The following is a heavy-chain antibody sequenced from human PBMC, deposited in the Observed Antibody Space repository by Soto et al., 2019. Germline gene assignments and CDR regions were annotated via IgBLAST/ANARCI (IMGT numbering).Heavy chain of an antibody. CDR1: GGSISSYD. J-gene: IGHJ3*02. CDR2: IYTSGST. Sequence: SETLSLTCTVSGGSISSYDWSWIRQPAGKGLEWIGRIYTSGSTNYNPSLKSRVTMSVDTSKNQFSLKLSSVTAEDTAVYYCARAAGYYDSSGYYRDEYAFDIWGQGTMVTV. V-gene: IGHV4-4*07. D-gene: IGHD3-22*01. CDR3: ARAAGYYDSSGYYRDEYAFDI.